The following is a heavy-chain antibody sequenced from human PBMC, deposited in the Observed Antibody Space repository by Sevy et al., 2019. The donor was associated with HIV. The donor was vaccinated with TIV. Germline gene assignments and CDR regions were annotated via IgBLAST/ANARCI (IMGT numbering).Heavy chain of an antibody. V-gene: IGHV1-69*13. D-gene: IGHD2-2*02. CDR2: IIPIFGTA. CDR1: GGTFSSYA. CDR3: ARDREGYCSSTSCYTLDY. J-gene: IGHJ4*02. Sequence: ASVKVSCKASGGTFSSYAISWVRQAPGQGLEWMGGIIPIFGTANYAQKFQGRVTITADESTSTAYMGLSSLRSEDTAVYYCARDREGYCSSTSCYTLDYWGQGTLVTVSS.